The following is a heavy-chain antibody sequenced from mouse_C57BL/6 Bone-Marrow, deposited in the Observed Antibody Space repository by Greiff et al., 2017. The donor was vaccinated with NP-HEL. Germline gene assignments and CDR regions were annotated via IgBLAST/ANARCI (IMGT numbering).Heavy chain of an antibody. J-gene: IGHJ1*03. Sequence: VQLQQPGAELVKPGASVKMSCKASGYTFTSYWITWVKQRPGQGLEWIGDIYPGSGSTNYNEKFKSKATLTVDKSSSTAYMQLSSLTSEDSAVYYCARGGDYYGSSYGYFDVWGTGTTVTVSS. CDR2: IYPGSGST. CDR3: ARGGDYYGSSYGYFDV. D-gene: IGHD1-1*01. V-gene: IGHV1-55*01. CDR1: GYTFTSYW.